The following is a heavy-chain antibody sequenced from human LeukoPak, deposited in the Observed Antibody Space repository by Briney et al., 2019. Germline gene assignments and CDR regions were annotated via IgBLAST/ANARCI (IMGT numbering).Heavy chain of an antibody. CDR3: ARRRDAFDF. CDR1: GGSINSYY. J-gene: IGHJ3*01. V-gene: IGHV4-59*13. CDR2: IYYSGTT. Sequence: SGTLSLTCTVSGGSINSYYWSWIRQPPGKGLEWIGYIYYSGTTNYNPSLQSRVTISVDTSKNQFSLKLSSVTAADTAVYYCARRRDAFDFWGQGTMVTVSS.